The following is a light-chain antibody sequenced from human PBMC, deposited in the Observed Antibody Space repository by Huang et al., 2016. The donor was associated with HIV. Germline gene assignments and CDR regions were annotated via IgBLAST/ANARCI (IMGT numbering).Light chain of an antibody. Sequence: DVVMTQSPLSLPVTLGQPASISCRSSQSLVHSDGNTYLNWYHQRPGQSPRRLIYKVSNRDSGVPDRFSGSGSGTDFTLEISRVEAEDVGIFYCMQGTHWLYTFGQGTKLDIK. CDR3: MQGTHWLYT. CDR1: QSLVHSDGNTY. V-gene: IGKV2-30*02. J-gene: IGKJ2*01. CDR2: KVS.